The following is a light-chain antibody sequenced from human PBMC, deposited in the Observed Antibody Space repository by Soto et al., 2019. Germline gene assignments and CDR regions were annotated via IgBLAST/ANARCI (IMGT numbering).Light chain of an antibody. Sequence: IHIPPPPLTLPGSEGARLTITVRTHQTISSWLAWYQQTPQAAPKLLIYKATRLKSGVPSRFSGSGSATEITLTICSLPQDYFATYYHQHYNRYSWAFGQGTKVDIK. CDR1: QTISSW. CDR3: QHYNRYSWA. CDR2: KAT. V-gene: IGKV1-5*03. J-gene: IGKJ1*01.